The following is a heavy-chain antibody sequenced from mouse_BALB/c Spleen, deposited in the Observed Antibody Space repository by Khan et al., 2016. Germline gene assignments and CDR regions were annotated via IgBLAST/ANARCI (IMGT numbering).Heavy chain of an antibody. CDR2: INSNGGST. CDR1: GFTFSTYA. J-gene: IGHJ4*01. V-gene: IGHV5-6-3*01. D-gene: IGHD2-14*01. CDR3: ARVRRAVDY. Sequence: EVELVESGGGLVQPGGSLKLSCAASGFTFSTYAMSWVRQTPDKRLELVATINSNGGSTYYPDNVKGRFTISRDNAKNTLYLQMSSLKSEDTAMYYCARVRRAVDYWGPGTSVTVSS.